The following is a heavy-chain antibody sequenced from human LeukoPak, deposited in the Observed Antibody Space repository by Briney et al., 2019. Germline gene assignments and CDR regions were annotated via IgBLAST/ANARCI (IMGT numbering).Heavy chain of an antibody. CDR2: MDQDGSEE. J-gene: IGHJ4*02. Sequence: GGSLRLPCAASGFTLSDYWMSWVRQAPGKGLEWVANMDQDGSEENYVDSVKGRFTISRDDAKNSLYLQMSSLRAEDTAVYYCARESTEERPGCWGQGTLVTVSS. D-gene: IGHD1-1*01. CDR1: GFTLSDYW. V-gene: IGHV3-7*01. CDR3: ARESTEERPGC.